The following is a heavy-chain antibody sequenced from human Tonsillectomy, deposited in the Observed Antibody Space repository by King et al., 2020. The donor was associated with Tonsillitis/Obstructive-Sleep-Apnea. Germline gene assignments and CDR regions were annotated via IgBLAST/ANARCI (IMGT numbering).Heavy chain of an antibody. CDR2: IYYSGTT. CDR3: ARQVDYMGTHYYSMNV. D-gene: IGHD4-11*01. V-gene: IGHV4-39*01. J-gene: IGHJ6*04. CDR1: GGSVSSSAYY. Sequence: LQLQESGPGLVKPSETLSLTCTVSGGSVSSSAYYWGWIRQSPGEGLEWIGSIYYSGTTYYNPSLESRVTISVDTSKNLFSLKLSSVTAADSAVYYCARQVDYMGTHYYSMNVWGKGTTVTVSS.